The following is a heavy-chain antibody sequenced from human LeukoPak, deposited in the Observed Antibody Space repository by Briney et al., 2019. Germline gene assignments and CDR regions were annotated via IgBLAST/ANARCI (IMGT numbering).Heavy chain of an antibody. CDR1: GGSFSGYY. D-gene: IGHD2-15*01. CDR2: INHSGST. V-gene: IGHV4-34*01. CDR3: ARGALVVVAATGLVWFDP. Sequence: SETLSLTCAVYGGSFSGYYWCWIRQPPGKGLEWIGEINHSGSTNYNPSLKSRVTISVDTSKNQFSLKLSSVTAADTAVYYCARGALVVVAATGLVWFDPWGQGTLVTVSS. J-gene: IGHJ5*02.